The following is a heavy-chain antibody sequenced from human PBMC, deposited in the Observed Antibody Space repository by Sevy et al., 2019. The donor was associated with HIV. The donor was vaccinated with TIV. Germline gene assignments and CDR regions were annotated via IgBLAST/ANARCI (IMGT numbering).Heavy chain of an antibody. V-gene: IGHV3-64D*06. J-gene: IGHJ5*02. CDR2: ISSNGGST. Sequence: GGSLRLSCSASGFTFSSYAMHWVRQAPGKGLEYVSAISSNGGSTYYADSVKGRFTISRDNSKNTLYLQMGSLRAEDTAVYYCVKDFLSSSWYLDWFDPWGQGTLVTVSS. D-gene: IGHD6-13*01. CDR3: VKDFLSSSWYLDWFDP. CDR1: GFTFSSYA.